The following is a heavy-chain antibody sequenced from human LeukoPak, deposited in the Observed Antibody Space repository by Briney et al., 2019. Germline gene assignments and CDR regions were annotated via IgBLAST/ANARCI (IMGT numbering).Heavy chain of an antibody. Sequence: GGSLRLSCAASGFTFSSYGMHWVRQAPGKGLEWVAVIWYDGSNKYYADSVKGRFTISRDNSKNTLYLQMNSLRAEDTAVYYCARDPSSEYYYDSGPLDYWGQGTLVTVSS. D-gene: IGHD3-22*01. CDR1: GFTFSSYG. V-gene: IGHV3-33*01. J-gene: IGHJ4*02. CDR2: IWYDGSNK. CDR3: ARDPSSEYYYDSGPLDY.